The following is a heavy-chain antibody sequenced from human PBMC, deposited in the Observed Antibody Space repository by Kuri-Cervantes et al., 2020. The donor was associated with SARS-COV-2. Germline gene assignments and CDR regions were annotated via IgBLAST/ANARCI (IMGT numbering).Heavy chain of an antibody. CDR2: IYAGGGT. CDR3: ARSCTYARCSEYFQH. J-gene: IGHJ1*01. V-gene: IGHV3-66*02. CDR1: GFTFSSYA. D-gene: IGHD2-8*01. Sequence: GGSLRLSCAASGFTFSSYAMSWVRQAPGKGLEWVSIIYAGGGTYYADSVKGQFTISRDISKNTVFLQMNRLRPEDTAVYYCARSCTYARCSEYFQHWGQGTLVTVSS.